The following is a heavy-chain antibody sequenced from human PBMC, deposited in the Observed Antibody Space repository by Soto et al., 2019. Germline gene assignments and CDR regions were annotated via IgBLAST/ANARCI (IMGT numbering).Heavy chain of an antibody. D-gene: IGHD3-22*01. J-gene: IGHJ4*02. CDR3: AKEKSRYDRSGYYRPDY. CDR1: GDTFSSYA. CDR2: IIPMLGTP. V-gene: IGHV1-69*06. Sequence: QVQLVQSGAEVKKPGSSVKVSCKSSGDTFSSYAISWVRQAPGQGLEWMGGIIPMLGTPSYAQKFQDRVTITADKFTSTAYMELIGLRSEDTAVYYCAKEKSRYDRSGYYRPDYWGQGTLVTVSS.